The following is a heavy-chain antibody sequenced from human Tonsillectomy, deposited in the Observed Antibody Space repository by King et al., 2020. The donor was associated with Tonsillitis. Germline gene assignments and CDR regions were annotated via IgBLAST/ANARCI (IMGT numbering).Heavy chain of an antibody. CDR3: ARPAGYCSSTSEGCYFEY. Sequence: QLVQSGAEVKKPGESLKISCKGSGYSFTSYWIGWVRQMPGKGLEWMGSIYPGDSDTRYSPSFQGQVTFSSDKSISTAYLQWSSLKAPDTAMYYCARPAGYCSSTSEGCYFEYWGQGTLVTVSS. J-gene: IGHJ4*02. D-gene: IGHD2-2*01. CDR2: IYPGDSDT. CDR1: GYSFTSYW. V-gene: IGHV5-51*01.